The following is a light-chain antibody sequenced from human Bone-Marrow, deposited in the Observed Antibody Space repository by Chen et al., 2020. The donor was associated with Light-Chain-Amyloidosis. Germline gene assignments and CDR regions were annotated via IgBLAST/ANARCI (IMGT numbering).Light chain of an antibody. Sequence: EIVLTQSPGTLSLSPGERATLSCRASQSVSSSYLAWYQQNPGQAPRLLIYGASSSATGILDRFSGSGSGTDFTLTISRLEPEDFAVYYCQQYGRSPPWTFGQWTKVEIK. J-gene: IGKJ1*01. V-gene: IGKV3-20*01. CDR2: GAS. CDR3: QQYGRSPPWT. CDR1: QSVSSSY.